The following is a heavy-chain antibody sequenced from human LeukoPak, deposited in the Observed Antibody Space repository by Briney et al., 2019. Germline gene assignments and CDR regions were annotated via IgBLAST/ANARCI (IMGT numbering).Heavy chain of an antibody. V-gene: IGHV3-30*04. J-gene: IGHJ4*02. CDR2: ISYDGSTK. D-gene: IGHD1-26*01. CDR1: GFTFSSYA. CDR3: AAIVGATTPPFDY. Sequence: GRSLRLSCAASGFTFSSYAMHWVRQAPGKGLEGVAVISYDGSTKYYADSAKGRFTISRDNSKNTLYLQMNSLRAEDTAVYYCAAIVGATTPPFDYWGQGTLVTVSS.